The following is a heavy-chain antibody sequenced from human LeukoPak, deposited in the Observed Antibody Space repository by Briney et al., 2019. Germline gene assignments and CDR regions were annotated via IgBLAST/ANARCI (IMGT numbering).Heavy chain of an antibody. D-gene: IGHD3-3*01. CDR1: GFTFSSYA. V-gene: IGHV3-23*01. CDR2: ISGSGDGT. CDR3: ARDKTIFGVASYYYYGMDV. J-gene: IGHJ6*02. Sequence: GGSLRLSCAASGFTFSSYAMSWVRQAPGKGLEWVSGISGSGDGTYSADSVKGRFTISRDNSKNTLYLQMNSLRAEDTAVYYCARDKTIFGVASYYYYGMDVWGQGTTVTVS.